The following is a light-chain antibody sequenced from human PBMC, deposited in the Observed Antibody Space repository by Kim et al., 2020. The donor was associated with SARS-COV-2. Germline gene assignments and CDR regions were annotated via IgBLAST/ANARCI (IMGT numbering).Light chain of an antibody. CDR3: LLSYSGVRV. CDR2: DTS. CDR1: TGAVTSDQY. V-gene: IGLV7-46*01. J-gene: IGLJ3*02. Sequence: QAVVTQESSLTVSPGGTVTLTCGSSTGAVTSDQYPHWFQQKPGQAPRTLIHDTSKQSWTPARFSGSLLGGKAALTLSGAQPEDEADYYCLLSYSGVRVFGGGTQLTVL.